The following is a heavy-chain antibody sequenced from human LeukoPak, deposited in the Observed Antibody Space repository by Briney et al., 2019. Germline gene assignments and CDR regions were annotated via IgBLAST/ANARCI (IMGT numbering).Heavy chain of an antibody. CDR2: IIPILGIA. CDR3: ARASSPNPNYYDSS. V-gene: IGHV1-69*04. J-gene: IGHJ4*02. D-gene: IGHD3-22*01. CDR1: GYTFTGYY. Sequence: GASVEVSCKASGYTFTGYYMHWVRQAPGQGLEWMGRIIPILGIANYAQKFQGRVTITADKSTSTAYMELSSLRSEDTAVYYCARASSPNPNYYDSSWGQGTLVTVSS.